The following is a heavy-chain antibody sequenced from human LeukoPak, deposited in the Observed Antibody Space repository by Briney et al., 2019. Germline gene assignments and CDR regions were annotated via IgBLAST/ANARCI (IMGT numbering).Heavy chain of an antibody. CDR2: IIPIFGTA. D-gene: IGHD3-3*01. J-gene: IGHJ4*02. CDR3: AISRRGYYDFWSGYYIGY. Sequence: ASVKVSCKASGGTFSSYAISWVRQAPGQGLEWMGGIIPIFGTANYAQKFQCRVTITADESTSTAYMELSSLRSEDTGVYYCAISRRGYYDFWSGYYIGYWGQGTLVTVSS. V-gene: IGHV1-69*13. CDR1: GGTFSSYA.